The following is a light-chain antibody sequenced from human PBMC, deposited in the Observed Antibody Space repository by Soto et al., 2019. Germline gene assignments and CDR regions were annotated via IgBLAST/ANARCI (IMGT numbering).Light chain of an antibody. CDR1: QSVSSIY. CDR2: GAS. Sequence: EIVLTQSPGTLSLSPGERATLSCRASQSVSSIYLAWYQHKPGQAPRLLIYGASSRATGIPDRFRGSGSGTDFTLTISRLEPEDFAVYYCQQYGSSSWTFGRGTTVEIK. V-gene: IGKV3-20*01. CDR3: QQYGSSSWT. J-gene: IGKJ1*01.